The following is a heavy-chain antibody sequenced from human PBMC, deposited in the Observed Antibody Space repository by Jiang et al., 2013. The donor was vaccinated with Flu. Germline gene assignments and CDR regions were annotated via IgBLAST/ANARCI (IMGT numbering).Heavy chain of an antibody. CDR3: ARDPGYSNTWDPGWYFDL. V-gene: IGHV3-7*03. D-gene: IGHD5-12*01. Sequence: TSIKQDGGEKYYVDSVKGRFSISRDNAKNSLYLQMNSLRAEDTAVYYCARDPGYSNTWDPGWYFDLWGRGTLVTVSS. J-gene: IGHJ2*01. CDR2: IKQDGGEK.